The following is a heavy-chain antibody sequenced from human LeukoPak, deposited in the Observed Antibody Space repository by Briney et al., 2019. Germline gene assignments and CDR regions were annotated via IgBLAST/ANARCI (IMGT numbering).Heavy chain of an antibody. CDR1: GGSISSYY. D-gene: IGHD3-3*01. Sequence: KTSETLSLTCTVSGGSISSYYWSWIRQPPGKGLEWIGYIYYSGSTNYNPSLKSRVTISVDTSKNQFSLKLSSVTAADTAVYYCARGIWSGYYEPDNWFDPWGQGTLVTVSS. V-gene: IGHV4-59*01. J-gene: IGHJ5*02. CDR3: ARGIWSGYYEPDNWFDP. CDR2: IYYSGST.